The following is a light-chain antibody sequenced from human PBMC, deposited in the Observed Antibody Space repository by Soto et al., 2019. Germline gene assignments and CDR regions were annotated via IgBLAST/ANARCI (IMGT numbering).Light chain of an antibody. CDR1: SSDVGGYNY. J-gene: IGLJ1*01. CDR3: SSFAGISTV. CDR2: EVS. Sequence: QSALTQPASASGSPGQSVTISCTGTSSDVGGYNYVSWYQQHPGKAPKLVIYEVSKRPSGVPDRFSGSKSGNTASLTVSGLQAEDEADYYCSSFAGISTVFGTGTKVTVL. V-gene: IGLV2-8*01.